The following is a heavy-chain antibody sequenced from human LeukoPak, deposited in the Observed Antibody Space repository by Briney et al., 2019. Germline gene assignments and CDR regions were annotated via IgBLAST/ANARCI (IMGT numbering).Heavy chain of an antibody. J-gene: IGHJ4*02. CDR2: IDWDDAK. D-gene: IGHD3-22*01. V-gene: IGHV2-70*11. Sequence: SGPALVKPTQTLTLTCTFSGFSLSTSGMCVTWIRQPPGKALEWLARIDWDDAKYYSTSLKTRLTISKDISKNQVVLTMTNMDPVDTATYYCARMTYYYDRSGYYVFDYWGQETLVTVSS. CDR3: ARMTYYYDRSGYYVFDY. CDR1: GFSLSTSGMC.